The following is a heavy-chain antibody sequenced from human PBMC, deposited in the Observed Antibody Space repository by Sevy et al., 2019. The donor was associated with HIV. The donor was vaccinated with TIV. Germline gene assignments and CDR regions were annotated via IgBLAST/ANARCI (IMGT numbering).Heavy chain of an antibody. V-gene: IGHV3-23*01. CDR2: ISGSGGST. Sequence: GGALRLSCAASGFTFSSYAMSWVRQAPGKGLEWVSAISGSGGSTYYADSVKGRFTISRDNSKNTLYLQMNSLRAEDTAVYYCAKDSSGWYYFDYWGQGTLVTVSS. D-gene: IGHD6-19*01. CDR3: AKDSSGWYYFDY. CDR1: GFTFSSYA. J-gene: IGHJ4*02.